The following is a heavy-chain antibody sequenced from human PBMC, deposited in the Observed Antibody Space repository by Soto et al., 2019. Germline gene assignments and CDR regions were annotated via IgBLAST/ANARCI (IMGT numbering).Heavy chain of an antibody. CDR3: ARDGIGVVAGTGHYYFDY. Sequence: ASVKVSCKASGGTFSSYAISWVLQAPGQGLEWMGGIIPIFGTANYAQKFQGRVTITADESTSTAYMELSSLRSEDTAVYYCARDGIGVVAGTGHYYFDYWGQGTLVTVSS. D-gene: IGHD6-19*01. CDR2: IIPIFGTA. V-gene: IGHV1-69*13. CDR1: GGTFSSYA. J-gene: IGHJ4*02.